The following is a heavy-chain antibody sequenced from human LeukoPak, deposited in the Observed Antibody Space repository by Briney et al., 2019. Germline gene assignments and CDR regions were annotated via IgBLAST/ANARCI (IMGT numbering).Heavy chain of an antibody. CDR1: GFTFGDYA. V-gene: IGHV3-9*01. Sequence: GGSLRLFCTASGFTFGDYAMHWVRQAPGKGLEWVSGISWRSGTIGYADSVKGRFTISRDNAKNSLYLQMNSLRAEDTALYYCAKDTLDYYGSESYFNYWGQGTLVTVSS. CDR3: AKDTLDYYGSESYFNY. J-gene: IGHJ4*02. CDR2: ISWRSGTI. D-gene: IGHD3-10*01.